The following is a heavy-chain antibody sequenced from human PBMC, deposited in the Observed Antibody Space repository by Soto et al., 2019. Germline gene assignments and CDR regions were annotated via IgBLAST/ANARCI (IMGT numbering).Heavy chain of an antibody. V-gene: IGHV4-30-4*01. CDR1: GGSISSGDYY. D-gene: IGHD3-9*01. J-gene: IGHJ3*02. CDR3: ARFTDILTGYYDAFDI. Sequence: SETLSLTCTVSGGSISSGDYYWSWIRQPPGKGLEWIGYIYYSGSTYYNPSLKSRVTISVDTSKNQFSLKLSSVTAADTAVYYCARFTDILTGYYDAFDIWGQGTMVTVSS. CDR2: IYYSGST.